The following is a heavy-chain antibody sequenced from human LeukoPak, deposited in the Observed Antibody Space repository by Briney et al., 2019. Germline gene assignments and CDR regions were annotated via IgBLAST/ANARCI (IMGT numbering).Heavy chain of an antibody. V-gene: IGHV3-23*01. CDR3: AKDMTYYYDSSGYY. Sequence: PGGSLRLSCAASGFTFSGYAMSWVRQAPGKGLEWVSAISGSGGSTYYADSVKGRFTISRDNSKNTLYLQMNSLRAEDTAVYYCAKDMTYYYDSSGYYWGQGTLVTVSS. CDR2: ISGSGGST. D-gene: IGHD3-22*01. CDR1: GFTFSGYA. J-gene: IGHJ4*02.